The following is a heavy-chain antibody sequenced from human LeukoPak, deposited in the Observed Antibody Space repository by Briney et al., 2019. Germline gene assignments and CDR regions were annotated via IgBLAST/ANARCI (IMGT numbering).Heavy chain of an antibody. J-gene: IGHJ5*02. CDR1: GGSFSGYY. Sequence: SETLSLTCAVYGGSFSGYYWSWVRQPPGKGLEWIGEISHSGSTNYNPSLKSRVTISVDTSKNQFSLKLSSVTAADTAVYYCARGYGSSSSWGQGTLVTVSS. CDR2: ISHSGST. CDR3: ARGYGSSSS. V-gene: IGHV4-34*01. D-gene: IGHD6-13*01.